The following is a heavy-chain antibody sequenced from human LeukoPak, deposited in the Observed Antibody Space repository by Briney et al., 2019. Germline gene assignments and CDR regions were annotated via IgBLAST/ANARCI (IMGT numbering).Heavy chain of an antibody. CDR3: AKGRGYCTGGSCYSDY. D-gene: IGHD2-15*01. CDR2: ISGSDGST. J-gene: IGHJ4*02. Sequence: PGGSLRLSCTASGFTFSNYAMSWVRRAPGKGLEWVSTISGSDGSTYYADSVKGRFTISRDNSKNTLYLQMNSLRVEDTAIYYCAKGRGYCTGGSCYSDYWGQGTLVTVSS. CDR1: GFTFSNYA. V-gene: IGHV3-23*01.